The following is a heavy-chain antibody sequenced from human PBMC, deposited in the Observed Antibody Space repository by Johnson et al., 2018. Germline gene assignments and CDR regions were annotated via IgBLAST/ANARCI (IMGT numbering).Heavy chain of an antibody. CDR3: ARRGYGDYGGWFDP. D-gene: IGHD4-17*01. J-gene: IGHJ5*02. Sequence: VQLVESGGGVVQPGRSLRLSCTASGFTFSSYGMHWVRQAPGQGLEWVSYISSSGSTIYYADSVKGRFTISRDNAKNSLYLQMNSLRAEDTAVYYCARRGYGDYGGWFDPWGQGTLVTVSS. CDR1: GFTFSSYG. V-gene: IGHV3-48*04. CDR2: ISSSGSTI.